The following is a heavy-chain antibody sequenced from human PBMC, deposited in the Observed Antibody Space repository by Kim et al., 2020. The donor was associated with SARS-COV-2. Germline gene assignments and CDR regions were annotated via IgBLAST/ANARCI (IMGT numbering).Heavy chain of an antibody. V-gene: IGHV3-53*01. J-gene: IGHJ4*02. CDR3: AGRDGYKKRALYYFDY. CDR2: IYSGGST. Sequence: GGSLRLSCAASGFTVSSNYMSWVRQAPGKGLEWVSVIYSGGSTYYADSVKGRFTISRDNSKNTLYLQMNSLRAEDTAVYYCAGRDGYKKRALYYFDYWGQGTLVTVSS. CDR1: GFTVSSNY. D-gene: IGHD5-12*01.